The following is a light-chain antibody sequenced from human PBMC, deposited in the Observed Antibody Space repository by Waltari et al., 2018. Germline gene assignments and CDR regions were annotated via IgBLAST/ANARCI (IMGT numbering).Light chain of an antibody. Sequence: DIQMPQSPSSLSASVGDRVTITCQASQDINNFLNWYQQKPGKAPKIVIYDASNLETGVPLTFSGGGSGTYYTFTITSLQPEDIATYYCEQHDNLPITFGQGTRLEI. CDR3: EQHDNLPIT. J-gene: IGKJ5*01. CDR2: DAS. V-gene: IGKV1-33*01. CDR1: QDINNF.